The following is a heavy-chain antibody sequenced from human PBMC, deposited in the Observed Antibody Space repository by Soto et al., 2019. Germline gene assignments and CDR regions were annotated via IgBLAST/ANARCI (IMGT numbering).Heavy chain of an antibody. CDR3: ARARGAYDSSGYYPSTYYYGMDV. V-gene: IGHV1-69*06. D-gene: IGHD3-22*01. Sequence: SVKVSCKASGGTFSSYAISWVRQAPGQGLEWMGGIIPIFGTANYAQKFQGRVTITADKSTSTAYMELSSLRSEDTAVYYCARARGAYDSSGYYPSTYYYGMDVWGQGTTGTVS. CDR1: GGTFSSYA. J-gene: IGHJ6*02. CDR2: IIPIFGTA.